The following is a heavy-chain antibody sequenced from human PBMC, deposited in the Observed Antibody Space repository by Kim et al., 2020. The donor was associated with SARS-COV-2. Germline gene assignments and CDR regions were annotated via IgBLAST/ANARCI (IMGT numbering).Heavy chain of an antibody. CDR1: GGSVSSGSYY. V-gene: IGHV4-61*01. D-gene: IGHD2-21*02. Sequence: SETLSLTCTVSGGSVSSGSYYWSWTRQPPGKGLEWIGYIYYSGSTNYNPSLKSRVTISLDTSKNQFSLNLTSVTAADTAVYYCARGGTVVTPNYWGQGTLVTVSS. J-gene: IGHJ4*02. CDR2: IYYSGST. CDR3: ARGGTVVTPNY.